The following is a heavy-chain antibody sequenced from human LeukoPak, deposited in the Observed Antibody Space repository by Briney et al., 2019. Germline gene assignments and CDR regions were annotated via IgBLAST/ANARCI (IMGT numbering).Heavy chain of an antibody. CDR3: ARVRARLQAVDY. CDR2: INHSGST. CDR1: GGSFSGYY. V-gene: IGHV4-34*01. Sequence: SETLSLTCAVYGGSFSGYYWSWIRQPPGKGLEWIGEINHSGSTNYNPSLKSRVTISVDTSKNQFSLKLSSVTAADTAVYYCARVRARLQAVDYWGQGTLVTVSS. J-gene: IGHJ4*02. D-gene: IGHD4-11*01.